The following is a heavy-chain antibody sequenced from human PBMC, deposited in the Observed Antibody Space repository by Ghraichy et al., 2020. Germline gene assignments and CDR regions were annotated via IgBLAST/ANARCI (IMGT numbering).Heavy chain of an antibody. CDR1: GFTVSNNY. D-gene: IGHD2-21*01. J-gene: IGHJ6*02. CDR3: VWRRAPDV. CDR2: SYSGGST. V-gene: IGHV3-66*01. Sequence: GESLNISCAASGFTVSNNYMSWVRQAQGRGLEWVSLSYSGGSTYYANSVKGRFTISSDSSKNTMYLQMNSLRAEDTAVYYCVWRRAPDVWGPGTTVTVSS.